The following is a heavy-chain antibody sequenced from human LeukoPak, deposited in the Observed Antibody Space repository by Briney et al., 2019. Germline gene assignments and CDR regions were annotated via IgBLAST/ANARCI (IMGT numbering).Heavy chain of an antibody. V-gene: IGHV4-61*02. J-gene: IGHJ5*02. CDR2: VHTSGST. CDR3: ARHAYYGSGSPFDP. D-gene: IGHD3-10*01. Sequence: SQTLSLTCTVSRGPITSGAYYWSWIRQPAGKGLEWIGRVHTSGSTNYNPSLESRVTISIDTSKNQFSLKLSSVTAADTAVYYCARHAYYGSGSPFDPWGQGTLVTVSS. CDR1: RGPITSGAYY.